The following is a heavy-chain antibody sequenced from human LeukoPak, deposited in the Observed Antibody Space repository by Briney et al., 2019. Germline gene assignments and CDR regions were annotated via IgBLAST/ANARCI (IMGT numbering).Heavy chain of an antibody. CDR2: INPNSGGT. Sequence: ASVKVSCKASGYTFTGYYMHWVRQAPGQGLEWMGWINPNSGGTNYAQKFQGRVTMTRDTSISTAYMELSRLRSDDTAVYYCARDRVVRGVTWFDPWGQGTLVTVSS. D-gene: IGHD3-10*01. V-gene: IGHV1-2*02. CDR3: ARDRVVRGVTWFDP. J-gene: IGHJ5*02. CDR1: GYTFTGYY.